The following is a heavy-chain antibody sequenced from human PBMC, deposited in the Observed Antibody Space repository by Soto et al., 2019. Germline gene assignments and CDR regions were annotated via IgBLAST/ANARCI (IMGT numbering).Heavy chain of an antibody. Sequence: ASVKVSCKASGYTFTGYYMHWVRQAPGQGLEWMGWINPNSGGTNYAQKFQGWVTMTRDTSISTAYMELSRLRSDDTAVYYCARAALEYCSGGSCVSSGFDDSGQGTLVTVSS. V-gene: IGHV1-2*04. J-gene: IGHJ4*02. CDR1: GYTFTGYY. CDR3: ARAALEYCSGGSCVSSGFDD. CDR2: INPNSGGT. D-gene: IGHD2-15*01.